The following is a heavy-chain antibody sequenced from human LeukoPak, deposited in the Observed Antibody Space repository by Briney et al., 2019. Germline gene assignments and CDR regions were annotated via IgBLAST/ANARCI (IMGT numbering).Heavy chain of an antibody. J-gene: IGHJ3*02. CDR3: AKAYSSSLYGDAFHI. Sequence: GGSLRLSCAGSGFTFRFYAMTWVRLAPGKGLEWVSGISGDASVSRHADSVKGRFNISRDNSKNTLYLQLNGLRVEDTAIYYCAKAYSSSLYGDAFHIWGQRSMVTVSP. CDR2: ISGDASVS. CDR1: GFTFRFYA. D-gene: IGHD6-13*01. V-gene: IGHV3-23*01.